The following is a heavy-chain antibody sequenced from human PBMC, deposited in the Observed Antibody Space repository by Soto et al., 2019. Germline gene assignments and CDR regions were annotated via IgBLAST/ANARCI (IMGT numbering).Heavy chain of an antibody. Sequence: GASVKVSCKASGYTFTSYGISCVRQAPGQGLEWMGIINPSGGSTSYAQKFQGRVTMTRDTSTSTVYMELSSLRSEDTAVYYCARDDSSGLYYFDYWGQGTLVTVSS. CDR2: INPSGGST. CDR3: ARDDSSGLYYFDY. D-gene: IGHD3-22*01. V-gene: IGHV1-46*03. CDR1: GYTFTSYG. J-gene: IGHJ4*02.